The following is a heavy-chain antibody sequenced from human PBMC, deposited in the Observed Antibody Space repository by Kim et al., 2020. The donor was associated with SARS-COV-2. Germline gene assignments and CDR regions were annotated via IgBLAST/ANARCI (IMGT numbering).Heavy chain of an antibody. Sequence: GGSLRLSCAASGFTFSTYSMNWVRQTPGKGLEWISYISSSSSTIYYADSVKGRFTISRDNAENSLYLQMNSLRDEDTAVYYCARPGYGSGRYGSWGQGTLVTVSS. D-gene: IGHD3-10*01. CDR1: GFTFSTYS. J-gene: IGHJ5*02. CDR2: ISSSSSTI. CDR3: ARPGYGSGRYGS. V-gene: IGHV3-48*02.